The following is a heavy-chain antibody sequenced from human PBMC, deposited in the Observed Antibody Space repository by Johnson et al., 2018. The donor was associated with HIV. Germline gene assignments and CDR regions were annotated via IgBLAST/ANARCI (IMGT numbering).Heavy chain of an antibody. J-gene: IGHJ3*02. V-gene: IGHV3-30-3*01. CDR2: ISYHGSDK. D-gene: IGHD2-21*02. CDR3: ARVTAYNSFDI. Sequence: QVQLVESGGGVVQPGRSLTLSCAPSGFAFSTYAMHWVRQAPGKGLEWVAVISYHGSDKIYADSVKGRFTISRDNSTNTLDLQMSSLRPYDTAMYYCARVTAYNSFDIWGQGTMVTVSS. CDR1: GFAFSTYA.